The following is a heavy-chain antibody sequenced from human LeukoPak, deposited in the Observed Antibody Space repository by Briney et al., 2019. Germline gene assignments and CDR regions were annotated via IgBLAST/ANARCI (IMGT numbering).Heavy chain of an antibody. CDR2: IEYSGST. CDR1: GGSIGSRYHY. Sequence: PSETLSLTYSVSGGSIGSRYHYWGWIRQPPGKGLEWIGSIEYSGSTYYNPPLKSRVIMSVDTSKKQFSLKVTSVTAADTAVYYCARLAHSSGYLAFDYWGQGTLVTVSS. CDR3: ARLAHSSGYLAFDY. D-gene: IGHD6-19*01. V-gene: IGHV4-39*01. J-gene: IGHJ4*02.